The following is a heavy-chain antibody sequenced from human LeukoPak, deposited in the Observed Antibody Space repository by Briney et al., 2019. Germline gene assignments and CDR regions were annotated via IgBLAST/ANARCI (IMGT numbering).Heavy chain of an antibody. CDR3: ARDRVCSGGSCYSYFDY. CDR2: IIPIFGTA. Sequence: ASVKVSCKASGGTFSSHAISWVRQAPGQGLEWMGGIIPIFGTANYAQKFQGRVTITADKSTSTAYMELSSLRSEDTAVYYCARDRVCSGGSCYSYFDYWGQGTLVTVSS. J-gene: IGHJ4*02. V-gene: IGHV1-69*06. CDR1: GGTFSSHA. D-gene: IGHD2-15*01.